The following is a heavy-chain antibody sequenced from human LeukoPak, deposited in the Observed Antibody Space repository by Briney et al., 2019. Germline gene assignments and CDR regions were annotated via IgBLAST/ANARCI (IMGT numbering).Heavy chain of an antibody. CDR1: GGSFSGYY. CDR3: ARAGLWFGEPNFDY. V-gene: IGHV4-34*01. D-gene: IGHD3-10*01. Sequence: PSETLSLTCAVYGGSFSGYYWSWIRQPPGKGLEWIGEIKHSGSTNYNPSLKSRVTISVGTSKNQFSLKLSSVTAADTAVYYCARAGLWFGEPNFDYWGQGTLVTVSS. J-gene: IGHJ4*02. CDR2: IKHSGST.